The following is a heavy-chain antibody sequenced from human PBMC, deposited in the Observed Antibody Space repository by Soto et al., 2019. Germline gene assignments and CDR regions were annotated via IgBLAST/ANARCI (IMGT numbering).Heavy chain of an antibody. D-gene: IGHD3-10*01. Sequence: QVQLVESGGGVVQPGRSLRLSCAASGFTFSSYGMHWVRQAPGKGLEWVAVISYDGSNKYYADSVKGRFTISRDNSKNTLYLQMNSLRAEDTAVYYCAKNYYGSGSYYPFDYWGLGTLVTVSS. V-gene: IGHV3-30*18. J-gene: IGHJ4*02. CDR1: GFTFSSYG. CDR3: AKNYYGSGSYYPFDY. CDR2: ISYDGSNK.